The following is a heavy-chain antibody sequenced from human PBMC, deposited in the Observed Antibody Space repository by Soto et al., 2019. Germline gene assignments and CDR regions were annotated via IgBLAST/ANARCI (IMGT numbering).Heavy chain of an antibody. V-gene: IGHV3-7*01. CDR2: IRYDESEQ. D-gene: IGHD3-3*01. Sequence: EVLLVESGGGLVQPRGSMRLSCAASGFTFSGYWMSWVRQAPGKGLEWVANIRYDESEQHYVDSVEGRFTISRDNAKNSLFLQMHSLRAEDTAVYFCGRVFGAYNFVDWWGQGTLVTVSS. CDR1: GFTFSGYW. CDR3: GRVFGAYNFVDW. J-gene: IGHJ4*02.